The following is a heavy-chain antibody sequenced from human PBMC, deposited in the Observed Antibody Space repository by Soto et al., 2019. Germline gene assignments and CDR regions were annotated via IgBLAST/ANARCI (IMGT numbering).Heavy chain of an antibody. D-gene: IGHD3-10*01. CDR3: ARSSGWTADY. J-gene: IGHJ4*02. CDR2: IGTIGDT. Sequence: PGGSLRLSCAASGFTFSSSDMHWVRQAPGKALEWVSAIGTIGDTYYPGSVKGRFTISRENAKNSLYLQMNSLTAGDTAVYYCARSSGWTADYWGQGILVTVS. CDR1: GFTFSSSD. V-gene: IGHV3-13*01.